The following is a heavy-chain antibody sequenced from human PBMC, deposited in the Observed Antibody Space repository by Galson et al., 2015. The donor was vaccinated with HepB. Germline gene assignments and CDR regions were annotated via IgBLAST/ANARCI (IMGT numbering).Heavy chain of an antibody. CDR2: ISANSGDT. CDR1: GYTFTVNG. Sequence: SVKVSCKASGYTFTVNGISWVRQAPGQGLEWMGWISANSGDTKYAQNLQGRVTLTRNTSTSTAYLKLRSLRSDDTATYYCARDRDYRFDYWGQGTLVTVSS. CDR3: ARDRDYRFDY. V-gene: IGHV1-18*04. D-gene: IGHD4/OR15-4a*01. J-gene: IGHJ4*02.